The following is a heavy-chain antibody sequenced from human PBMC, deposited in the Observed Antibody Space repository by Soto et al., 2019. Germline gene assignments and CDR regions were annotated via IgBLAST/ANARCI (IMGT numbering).Heavy chain of an antibody. Sequence: PGGSLRLSCAASGFTFSSYAMSWVRQAPGKGLEWGSTISGSGGSTSYADSVKGRFTISRDNSKNTLCLQMNSLRADDTAVYYCAKVMVKNWFDPWGQGTLVTVSS. J-gene: IGHJ5*02. CDR1: GFTFSSYA. CDR3: AKVMVKNWFDP. CDR2: ISGSGGST. V-gene: IGHV3-23*01. D-gene: IGHD5-18*01.